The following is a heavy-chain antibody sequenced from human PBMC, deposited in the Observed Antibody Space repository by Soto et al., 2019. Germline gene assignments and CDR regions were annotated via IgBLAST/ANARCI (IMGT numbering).Heavy chain of an antibody. CDR2: IKDKAEGATT. Sequence: EVNLVESGGDSVKPGGSLRLSCAASGVGLTFSDAWMSWVRQAPGKGLEWIGHIKDKAEGATTDYAANVRGRFVISRDNSRRTVFLQMSSLDVEDTAVYYCTTLFQLLSFWGQGTQVTVSS. D-gene: IGHD2-21*01. CDR1: GVGLTFSDAW. CDR3: TTLFQLLSF. J-gene: IGHJ4*02. V-gene: IGHV3-15*05.